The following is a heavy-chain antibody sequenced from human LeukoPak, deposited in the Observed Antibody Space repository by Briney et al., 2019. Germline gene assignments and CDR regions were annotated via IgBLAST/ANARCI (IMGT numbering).Heavy chain of an antibody. V-gene: IGHV3-23*01. CDR1: GFTFNNYG. CDR2: ITGGGSST. J-gene: IGHJ6*03. Sequence: GGTLRLSCAASGFTFNNYGMSWARQAPGKGLEWVSAITGGGSSTYYADSVKGRFTISRDNSKNTLYLQMNSLRAEDTAVYYCASFGSLRYYYYYMDVWGKGTTVTVSS. D-gene: IGHD1-26*01. CDR3: ASFGSLRYYYYYMDV.